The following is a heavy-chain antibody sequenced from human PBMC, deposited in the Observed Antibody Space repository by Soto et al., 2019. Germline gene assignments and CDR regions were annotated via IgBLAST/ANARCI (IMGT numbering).Heavy chain of an antibody. CDR1: GYTFTSYG. CDR3: ARDLDSSGYYDYYYGMDV. J-gene: IGHJ6*02. D-gene: IGHD3-22*01. Sequence: ASVKVSCKASGYTFTSYGISWVRQAPGQGLEWMGWISAYNGNTNYAQKLQGRVTMTTDTSTSTAYMELRSLRSDDTAVYYCARDLDSSGYYDYYYGMDVWGQGTTVTVSS. V-gene: IGHV1-18*01. CDR2: ISAYNGNT.